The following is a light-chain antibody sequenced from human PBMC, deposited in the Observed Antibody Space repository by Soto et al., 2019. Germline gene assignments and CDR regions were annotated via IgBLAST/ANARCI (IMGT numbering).Light chain of an antibody. J-gene: IGLJ1*01. CDR2: QVS. CDR3: CSYTSSSPYV. Sequence: QSALTQPASVSGSPGQSITISCTGTSSDVGGSNYVSWYQQNPGKAPKLIIYQVSNRPSGVSDRFSGSKSGNTASLTISGLQAEYEADYYCCSYTSSSPYVFGTGTKLTVL. V-gene: IGLV2-14*01. CDR1: SSDVGGSNY.